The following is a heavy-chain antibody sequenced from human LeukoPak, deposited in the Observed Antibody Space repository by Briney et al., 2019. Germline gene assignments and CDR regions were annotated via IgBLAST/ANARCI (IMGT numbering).Heavy chain of an antibody. D-gene: IGHD2/OR15-2a*01. J-gene: IGHJ4*02. CDR3: VSFYETY. Sequence: EGSLRLSCAASGNYWMHWVRQAPGKGLVWVSHINSDGSWTSYADSVKGRFTISKDNAKNTVYLQMNNLRAEDTAVYYCVSFYETYWGRGTLVTVSS. CDR1: GNYW. CDR2: INSDGSWT. V-gene: IGHV3-74*01.